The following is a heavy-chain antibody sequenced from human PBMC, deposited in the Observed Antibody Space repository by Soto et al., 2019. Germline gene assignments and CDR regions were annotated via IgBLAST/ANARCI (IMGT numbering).Heavy chain of an antibody. CDR2: INDSGNT. J-gene: IGHJ4*01. Sequence: PSETLSLTCAVYGGSFSGYYWSWVRQPPGKGLEWIAKINDSGNTDYNPSLKSRVTISVDRSKNQFSLKLKSVTAADTAVYYCAREVCTTSWYVDYWGHGALVTVSS. CDR3: AREVCTTSWYVDY. D-gene: IGHD2-2*01. V-gene: IGHV4-34*01. CDR1: GGSFSGYY.